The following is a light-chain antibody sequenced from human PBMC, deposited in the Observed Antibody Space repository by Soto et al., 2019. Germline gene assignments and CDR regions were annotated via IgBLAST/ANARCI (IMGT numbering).Light chain of an antibody. CDR2: EVS. Sequence: QSVLTQPASVSASPGQSITISCAGTSSDVGGWPHVSWYQQHPGKAPKLVIYEVSKRPSGVPDRFSGSKSGNTASLTISGLQAEDEADYYCCSYAGSYSYVFGTGTKLTVL. V-gene: IGLV2-11*01. CDR1: SSDVGGWPH. CDR3: CSYAGSYSYV. J-gene: IGLJ1*01.